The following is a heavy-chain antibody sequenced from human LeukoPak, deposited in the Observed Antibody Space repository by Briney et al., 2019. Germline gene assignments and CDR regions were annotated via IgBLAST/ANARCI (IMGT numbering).Heavy chain of an antibody. CDR3: ASDQFGEFLFDY. CDR1: GFILSDYN. J-gene: IGHJ4*02. Sequence: GGSLRLSCAAPGFILSDYNMNWVRQAPGKGLEWVSFIDISGTYITYADSVKGRFTISRDNAKNSLYLQMNSLRAEDTAVYYCASDQFGEFLFDYWGQGTLVTVSS. CDR2: IDISGTYI. D-gene: IGHD3-10*01. V-gene: IGHV3-21*01.